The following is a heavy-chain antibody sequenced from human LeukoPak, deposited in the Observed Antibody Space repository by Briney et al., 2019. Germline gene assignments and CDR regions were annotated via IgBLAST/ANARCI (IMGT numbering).Heavy chain of an antibody. J-gene: IGHJ4*02. CDR1: GYTFTSHD. V-gene: IGHV1-69*13. CDR3: ARPDEDRGYSYGYNY. D-gene: IGHD5-18*01. CDR2: IIPIFGTA. Sequence: GASVKVSCKASGYTFTSHDINWVRQAPGQGLEWMGGIIPIFGTANYAQKFQGRVTITADESTSTAYMELSSLRSEDTAVYYCARPDEDRGYSYGYNYWGQGTLVTVSS.